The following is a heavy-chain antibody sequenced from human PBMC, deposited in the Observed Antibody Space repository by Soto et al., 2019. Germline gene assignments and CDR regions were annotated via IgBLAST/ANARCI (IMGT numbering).Heavy chain of an antibody. D-gene: IGHD6-13*01. Sequence: EVQLVASGGGLVQPGGSLRLSCAASGFTFSNYEMHWVRQAPGKGLEYVSGISNNGAHTDYAKSVKGRFTISRDNSENTLYLQMGSLRAEDMALYYCARRGYGSRWPNVYMDVWGKGTTVTVSS. CDR2: ISNNGAHT. CDR3: ARRGYGSRWPNVYMDV. J-gene: IGHJ6*03. CDR1: GFTFSNYE. V-gene: IGHV3-64*01.